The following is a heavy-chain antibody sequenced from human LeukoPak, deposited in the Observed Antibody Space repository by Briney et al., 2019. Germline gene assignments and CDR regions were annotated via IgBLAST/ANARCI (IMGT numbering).Heavy chain of an antibody. Sequence: PGGSLRLSCAASGFTFNDYAMGWVRQPPGKGLEWIGEIYHSGSTNYNPSLKSRVTISVDTSKNQFSLKLSSVTAADTAVYYCARQNYYDAGYFDYWGQGTLVTVSS. V-gene: IGHV4-4*02. J-gene: IGHJ4*02. CDR1: GFTFNDYA. CDR3: ARQNYYDAGYFDY. D-gene: IGHD3-22*01. CDR2: IYHSGST.